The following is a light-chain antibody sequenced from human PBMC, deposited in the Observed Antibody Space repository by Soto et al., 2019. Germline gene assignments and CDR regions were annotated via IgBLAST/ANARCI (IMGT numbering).Light chain of an antibody. CDR1: HILTSDY. CDR3: QQSGRP. J-gene: IGKJ1*01. Sequence: SVLTLSPCTLSFSPRERSTLSCRASHILTSDYLAWYQQNPGQTPRLLIHGASSRATGIPDRFSGSGSGTDFTLTISRLEPEDSAVYYCQQSGRPFGQGTKVDIK. V-gene: IGKV3-20*01. CDR2: GAS.